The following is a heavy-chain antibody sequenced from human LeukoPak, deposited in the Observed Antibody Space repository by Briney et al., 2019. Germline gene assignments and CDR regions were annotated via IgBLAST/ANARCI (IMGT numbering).Heavy chain of an antibody. Sequence: GGSLTLSCAASGFTLSSYWMHWVRHAPGKGLVWVSRITSDGSSTTYGDSVKGRFTISRDNSKNTLYLQMNSLRAEDTAVYYCARDYDYTTGFCGYWGQGTLVTVSS. V-gene: IGHV3-74*01. CDR1: GFTLSSYW. D-gene: IGHD3-16*01. CDR2: ITSDGSST. CDR3: ARDYDYTTGFCGY. J-gene: IGHJ4*02.